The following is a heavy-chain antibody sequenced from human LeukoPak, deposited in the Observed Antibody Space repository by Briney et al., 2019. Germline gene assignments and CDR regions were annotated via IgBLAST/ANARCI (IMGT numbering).Heavy chain of an antibody. CDR1: GGTFSSYA. V-gene: IGHV1-69*13. CDR2: IIPIFGTA. CDR3: AREGGDYYGSGSYNY. Sequence: SVKVSCKASGGTFSSYANSWVRQAPGQGLEWMGGIIPIFGTANYAQKFQGRVTITADESTSTAYMELSSLRSEDTAVYYCAREGGDYYGSGSYNYWGQGTLVTVSS. J-gene: IGHJ4*02. D-gene: IGHD3-10*01.